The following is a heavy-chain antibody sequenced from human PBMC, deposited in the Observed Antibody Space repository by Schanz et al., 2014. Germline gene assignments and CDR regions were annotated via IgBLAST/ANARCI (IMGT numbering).Heavy chain of an antibody. CDR2: ITRQGTT. D-gene: IGHD6-19*01. CDR3: AKDHPSSRWPAFDV. J-gene: IGHJ4*02. CDR1: GFTFSSYN. V-gene: IGHV3-23*01. Sequence: EVQLLESGGGLAQPGGSLRLSCAASGFTFSSYNMNWVRQAPGKQLEWVSGITRQGTTYYADFVKGRFSISRDLSSNTLYLQMNSLRADDSAIYYCAKDHPSSRWPAFDVWGQGTQVTVSS.